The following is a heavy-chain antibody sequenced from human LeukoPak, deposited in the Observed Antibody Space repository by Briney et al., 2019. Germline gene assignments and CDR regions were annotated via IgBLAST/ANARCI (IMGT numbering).Heavy chain of an antibody. CDR3: AKGGRDTGGNWFDP. J-gene: IGHJ5*02. CDR2: VSGSGANT. Sequence: GGSLRLSCAASGFTFSNYAMSWVRQAPGKGLEWVSGVSGSGANTYYADSVKGRFTISRDNSKKTLHLQVNSLRAEDTAIYYCAKGGRDTGGNWFDPWGQGTLVTVSS. V-gene: IGHV3-23*01. D-gene: IGHD2-8*02. CDR1: GFTFSNYA.